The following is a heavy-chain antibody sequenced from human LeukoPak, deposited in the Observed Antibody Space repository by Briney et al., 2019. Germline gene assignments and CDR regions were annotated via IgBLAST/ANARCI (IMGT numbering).Heavy chain of an antibody. CDR3: ARVYPMTMVRGATDY. J-gene: IGHJ4*02. D-gene: IGHD3-10*01. V-gene: IGHV3-64*01. CDR2: ISSNGVST. Sequence: GGSLRLSCAASGFDFSRYAMFWVRQAPGKGLEYVSAISSNGVSTYYANSVKGRFTISRDNSKNTLYLQMGSLRDEDMAVYYCARVYPMTMVRGATDYWGQGTLVTVSS. CDR1: GFDFSRYA.